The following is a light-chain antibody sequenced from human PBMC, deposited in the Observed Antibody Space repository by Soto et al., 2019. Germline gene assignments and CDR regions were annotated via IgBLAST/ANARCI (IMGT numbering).Light chain of an antibody. J-gene: IGLJ2*01. CDR2: DTS. CDR1: SSNIGAGFD. Sequence: QPVLTQPPSVSGAPGQRVTIPCTGSSSNIGAGFDVHWYQQLPGRAPKLLIYDTSNRPSGVPDRFSGSKSGTSASLAITGLLPEDEADYYCQSYDISLSGSGVFGGGTKLTVL. CDR3: QSYDISLSGSGV. V-gene: IGLV1-40*01.